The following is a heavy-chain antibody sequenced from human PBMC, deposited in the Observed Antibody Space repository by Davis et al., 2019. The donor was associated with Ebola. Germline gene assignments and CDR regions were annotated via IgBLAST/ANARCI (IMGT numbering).Heavy chain of an antibody. D-gene: IGHD2/OR15-2a*01. CDR1: GFTFSTYS. J-gene: IGHJ4*02. V-gene: IGHV3-21*01. Sequence: GESLKISCAASGFTFSTYSMSWVRQAPGKGLEWVSSISSDSDYIYYADSVKGRFTISRDNAKNSLYLQMNSLRPEDTAVYYCAKDPGGHTTESDYWGQGTLVTVSS. CDR3: AKDPGGHTTESDY. CDR2: ISSDSDYI.